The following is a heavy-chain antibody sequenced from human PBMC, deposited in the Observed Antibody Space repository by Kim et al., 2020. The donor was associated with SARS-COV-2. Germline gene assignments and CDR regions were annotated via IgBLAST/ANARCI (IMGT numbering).Heavy chain of an antibody. V-gene: IGHV4-34*01. D-gene: IGHD3-9*01. J-gene: IGHJ4*02. CDR3: ARRKRYYDILTGYYFDY. CDR1: GGSFSGYY. Sequence: SETLSLTCAVYGGSFSGYYWSWIRQPPGKGLEWIGEINHSGSTNYNPSLKSRVTISVDTSKNQFSLKLSSVTAADTAVYYCARRKRYYDILTGYYFDYWGQGTLVTVSS. CDR2: INHSGST.